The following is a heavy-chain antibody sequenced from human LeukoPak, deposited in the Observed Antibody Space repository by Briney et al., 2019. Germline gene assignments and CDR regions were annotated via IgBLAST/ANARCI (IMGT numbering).Heavy chain of an antibody. CDR1: GGSFSGYY. Sequence: PSETLSLTCAVYGGSFSGYYWSWIRQPPGKGLEWIGEINHSGSTNYNPSLKSRVTISVDTSKNQISLKLSSVTAADTAVYYCARDLYGGGGYYFDYWGQGTLVTVSS. CDR3: ARDLYGGGGYYFDY. D-gene: IGHD4-17*01. V-gene: IGHV4-34*01. J-gene: IGHJ4*02. CDR2: INHSGST.